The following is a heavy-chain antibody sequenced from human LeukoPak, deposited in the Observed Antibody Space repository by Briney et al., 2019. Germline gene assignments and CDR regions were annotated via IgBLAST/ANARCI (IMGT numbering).Heavy chain of an antibody. CDR2: INPSGGST. J-gene: IGHJ4*02. V-gene: IGHV1-46*01. CDR1: GYTFTSYY. CDR3: ARVTPPYCGSTSCYLDY. Sequence: ASVKVSCKASGYTFTSYYMPWVRQAPGQGLEWMGIINPSGGSTSYAQKFQGRVTMTRDTSTSTVYMELSSLRSEDTAVDYCARVTPPYCGSTSCYLDYWGQGTLVTVSS. D-gene: IGHD2-2*01.